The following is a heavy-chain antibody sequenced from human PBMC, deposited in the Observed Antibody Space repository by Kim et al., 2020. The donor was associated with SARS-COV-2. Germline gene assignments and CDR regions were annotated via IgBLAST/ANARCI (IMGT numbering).Heavy chain of an antibody. CDR2: INQDGTDR. D-gene: IGHD5-12*01. CDR1: GFIFIGSW. Sequence: GGSLRLSCAASGFIFIGSWMSWVRQAPGKGLEWVANINQDGTDRSYVDSVKGRFIISRDNGRDFLYLQMNSLRAEDTAVYYCARVVGYSSQAPNYFNDWGQGTLVTVSS. V-gene: IGHV3-7*01. CDR3: ARVVGYSSQAPNYFND. J-gene: IGHJ4*02.